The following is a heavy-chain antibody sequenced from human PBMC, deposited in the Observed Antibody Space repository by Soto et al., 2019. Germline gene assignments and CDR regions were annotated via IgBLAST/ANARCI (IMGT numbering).Heavy chain of an antibody. Sequence: PGGSLRLSCAASGFTFNNYGMIWVRQAPGKGLEWVSAISGSGGSAYYADSVKGRFTISRDNSKKMLYLQMNSLRAEDTAVYYCAKTGGVAGHYYYYGMDVWGQGTTVTVSS. D-gene: IGHD6-19*01. CDR1: GFTFNNYG. J-gene: IGHJ6*02. CDR3: AKTGGVAGHYYYYGMDV. CDR2: ISGSGGSA. V-gene: IGHV3-23*01.